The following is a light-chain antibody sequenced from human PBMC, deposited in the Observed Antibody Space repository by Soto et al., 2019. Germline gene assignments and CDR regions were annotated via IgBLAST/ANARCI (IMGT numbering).Light chain of an antibody. CDR2: GAS. J-gene: IGKJ5*01. V-gene: IGKV3-20*01. CDR3: QQYGSSPPVT. CDR1: QSVSSN. Sequence: IVLTQSACTLSLSPGERATLSCRASQSVSSNLAWYQQKPGQAPRLLIHGASTRATGIPARFSGSGSGTDFTLTISRLEPEDFAVYYCQQYGSSPPVTFGQGTRLEIK.